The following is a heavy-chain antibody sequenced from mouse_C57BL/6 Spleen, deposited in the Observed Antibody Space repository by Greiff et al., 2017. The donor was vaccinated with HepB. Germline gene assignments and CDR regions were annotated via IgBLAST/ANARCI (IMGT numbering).Heavy chain of an antibody. J-gene: IGHJ4*01. Sequence: VQLQQSGPELVKPGASVKISCKASGYAFSSSWMNWVKQRPGKGLEWIGRIYPGDGDTNYNGKFKGKATLTAAKSSSTAYMQLSSLTSEDSAVYCCARSAGAYYYAMDYWGQGTSVTVSS. V-gene: IGHV1-82*01. CDR3: ARSAGAYYYAMDY. CDR2: IYPGDGDT. CDR1: GYAFSSSW. D-gene: IGHD1-2*01.